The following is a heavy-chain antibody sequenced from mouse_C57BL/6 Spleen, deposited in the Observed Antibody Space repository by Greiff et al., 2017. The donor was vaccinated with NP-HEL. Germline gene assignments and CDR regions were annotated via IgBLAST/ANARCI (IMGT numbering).Heavy chain of an antibody. Sequence: VQLQQSGPELVKPGASVKMSCKASGYTFTDYNMHWVKQSHGKSLEWIGYINPNNGGTSYNQKFKGKATLTVNKSSSTAYMELRILTSEDSAVYYCARPREDWYFDVWGTGTTVTVSS. CDR1: GYTFTDYN. CDR2: INPNNGGT. J-gene: IGHJ1*03. CDR3: ARPREDWYFDV. V-gene: IGHV1-22*01.